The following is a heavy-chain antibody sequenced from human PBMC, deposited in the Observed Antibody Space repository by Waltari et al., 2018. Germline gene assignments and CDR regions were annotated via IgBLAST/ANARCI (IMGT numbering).Heavy chain of an antibody. V-gene: IGHV4-34*01. Sequence: QVQLQQWGAGLLKPSDTLSLTCAVYGASFSDYYWSWSRQPPGKGLEWIGEIHPSGSTNYNPSLGSRVIISADTSKNQFTLRLDSVTAADTAVYYCARDRGYWGQGTLVTVSS. J-gene: IGHJ4*02. CDR1: GASFSDYY. D-gene: IGHD3-10*01. CDR2: IHPSGST. CDR3: ARDRGY.